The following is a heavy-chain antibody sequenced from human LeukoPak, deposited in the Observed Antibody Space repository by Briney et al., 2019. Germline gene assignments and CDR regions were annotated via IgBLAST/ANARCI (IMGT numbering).Heavy chain of an antibody. J-gene: IGHJ2*01. Sequence: PSETLSLTCTVSGASISHYWSWIRQPPGKGLEWMGYISESGSTNYNPTLKSRVAISVDTSKNQFSLKVTSVTAADTAVYYCARVIAGTVNWYFDLWGRGTLVTVSS. D-gene: IGHD6-13*01. CDR3: ARVIAGTVNWYFDL. CDR1: GASISHY. V-gene: IGHV4-59*11. CDR2: ISESGST.